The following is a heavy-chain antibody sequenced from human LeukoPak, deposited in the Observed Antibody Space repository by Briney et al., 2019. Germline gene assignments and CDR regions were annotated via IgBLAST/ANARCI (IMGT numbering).Heavy chain of an antibody. CDR2: INPNSGGT. Sequence: ASVKVSCKASGYTFTGYYMHWVRQAPGQGLEWMGRINPNSGGTNYAQKFQGRVTMTRDTSISTAYMELSRLRSDDTAVYYCALQLEPHVYNWFDPWGQGTLVTVSS. CDR3: ALQLEPHVYNWFDP. D-gene: IGHD1-1*01. J-gene: IGHJ5*02. CDR1: GYTFTGYY. V-gene: IGHV1-2*06.